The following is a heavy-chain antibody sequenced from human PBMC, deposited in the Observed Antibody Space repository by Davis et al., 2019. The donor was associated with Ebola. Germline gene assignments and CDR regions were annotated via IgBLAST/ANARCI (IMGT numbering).Heavy chain of an antibody. D-gene: IGHD3-16*01. J-gene: IGHJ4*02. V-gene: IGHV1-8*01. CDR3: ARLQEGLGLDY. Sequence: AASVKVSCKASGYTFTSYDINWVRQATGQGLEWMGWMNPNSGNTGYAQKFQARVSMTRDTSISTAYMELNSLTSEDTAVYYCARLQEGLGLDYWGQGTLVTVSS. CDR2: MNPNSGNT. CDR1: GYTFTSYD.